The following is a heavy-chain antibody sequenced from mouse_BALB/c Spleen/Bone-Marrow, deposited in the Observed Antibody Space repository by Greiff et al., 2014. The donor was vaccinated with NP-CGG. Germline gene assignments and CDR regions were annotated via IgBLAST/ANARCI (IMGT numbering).Heavy chain of an antibody. Sequence: VHVKQSGAELVKPGASVKLSCTASGFNIKDTFMHWVKQGPEQGLEWIGRIDPANGDTKYDPKFQGKATITADTPSNTAYLQLSSLTSEDTAVYYCTKPSFYYGSSYWYFDVWGAGTTVTVSS. J-gene: IGHJ1*01. D-gene: IGHD1-1*01. CDR3: TKPSFYYGSSYWYFDV. CDR1: GFNIKDTF. V-gene: IGHV14-3*02. CDR2: IDPANGDT.